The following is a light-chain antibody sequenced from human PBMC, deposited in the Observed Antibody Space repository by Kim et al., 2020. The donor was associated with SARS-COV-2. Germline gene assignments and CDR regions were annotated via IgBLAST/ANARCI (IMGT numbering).Light chain of an antibody. Sequence: DIQMTQSPSSLAASVGDRVTINCRASQTISIYLNWYQQKPGKAPELLIEAASSLQSGVPSRFSGSGSGTDFTLTISSLQPEDFATYYCQQSISTPRTFGQGTKLEI. CDR3: QQSISTPRT. CDR2: AAS. J-gene: IGKJ2*01. CDR1: QTISIY. V-gene: IGKV1-39*01.